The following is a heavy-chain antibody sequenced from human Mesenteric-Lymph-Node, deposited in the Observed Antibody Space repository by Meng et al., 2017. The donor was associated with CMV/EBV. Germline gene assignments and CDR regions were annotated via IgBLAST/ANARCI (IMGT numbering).Heavy chain of an antibody. V-gene: IGHV5-51*01. CDR2: IYPGDSDT. D-gene: IGHD6-13*01. J-gene: IGHJ4*02. CDR3: AREGSRAASFFDY. CDR1: GYSFTRDW. Sequence: KGSGYSFTRDWIGWVRQMPGKGLEWMGIIYPGDSDTRYSPSFQGQVTISADKSISTAYLQWSSLKASDTAMYYCAREGSRAASFFDYWGQGTLVTVSS.